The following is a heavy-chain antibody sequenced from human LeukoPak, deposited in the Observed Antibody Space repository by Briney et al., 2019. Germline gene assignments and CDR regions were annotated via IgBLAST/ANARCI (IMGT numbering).Heavy chain of an antibody. Sequence: PGGSLRLSCEASGFTFTNYAMSWVRLLPGKGLDWVSGISGIGGSTYHADSVKGRFTISRDNSMNTLYLQMKSLRAEDTAIYYLATAPIRYFAPNFDYWGQGTLVTVSS. CDR3: ATAPIRYFAPNFDY. V-gene: IGHV3-23*01. CDR1: GFTFTNYA. J-gene: IGHJ4*02. CDR2: ISGIGGST. D-gene: IGHD3-9*01.